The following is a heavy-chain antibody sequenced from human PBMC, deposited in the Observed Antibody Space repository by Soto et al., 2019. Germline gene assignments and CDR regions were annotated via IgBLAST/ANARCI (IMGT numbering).Heavy chain of an antibody. CDR2: IHYGGST. D-gene: IGHD2-2*01. V-gene: IGHV4-4*02. CDR3: ARGRYCRSTSCHFDY. Sequence: QMQLQESGPGLVKPSGTLSLTCAVSGASISTSNWWSWVRQSPGKGLEWIGEIHYGGSTNYNPSLKSRVTMSVDKSKNQFSRNLISVTAADTAVYYCARGRYCRSTSCHFDYWGQGTLVTVSS. J-gene: IGHJ4*02. CDR1: GASISTSNW.